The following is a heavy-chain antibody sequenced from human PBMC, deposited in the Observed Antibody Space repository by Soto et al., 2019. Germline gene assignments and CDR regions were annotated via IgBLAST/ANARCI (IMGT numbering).Heavy chain of an antibody. D-gene: IGHD2-15*01. V-gene: IGHV1-18*01. J-gene: IGHJ4*02. CDR3: AREDIQDIVVVVVAPEGLGY. Sequence: QVQLVQSGAEVKKPGASVKVSCKASGYTFTSYGISWVRQAPGQGIEWMGRMSGYNGNSNYAQNLQGRVTMTTDTSTSTAYMELSSLRSDDTAVYYCAREDIQDIVVVVVAPEGLGYWGQGTLVTVSS. CDR2: MSGYNGNS. CDR1: GYTFTSYG.